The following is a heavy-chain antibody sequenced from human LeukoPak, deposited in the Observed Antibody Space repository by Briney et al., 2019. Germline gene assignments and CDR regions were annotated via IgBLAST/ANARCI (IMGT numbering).Heavy chain of an antibody. Sequence: ASVKVSCKASGYTFTGYYMFRLRQAPGQGLEWMGRINPNSGGTNYAQKFQGRVTMTRDTSITTAYMELSSLRSDDTAVYYCARDLPSPGISVADDYWGQGTLVTVSS. V-gene: IGHV1-2*06. D-gene: IGHD6-19*01. CDR2: INPNSGGT. J-gene: IGHJ4*02. CDR1: GYTFTGYY. CDR3: ARDLPSPGISVADDY.